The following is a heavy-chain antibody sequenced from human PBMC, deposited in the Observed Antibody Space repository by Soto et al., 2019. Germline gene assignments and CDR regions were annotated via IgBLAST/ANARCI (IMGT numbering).Heavy chain of an antibody. D-gene: IGHD1-26*01. Sequence: HPVGSLRLSCAASGFTFSNYGMHWVRQAPGKGLEWVAIIWHDGNNKYYADSVRGRFIISRDNSKNRLYLQMNSLRAEDTAVHYCASDLVGASDSYGLDVWGQGTPVTVSS. CDR3: ASDLVGASDSYGLDV. CDR2: IWHDGNNK. J-gene: IGHJ6*02. CDR1: GFTFSNYG. V-gene: IGHV3-33*01.